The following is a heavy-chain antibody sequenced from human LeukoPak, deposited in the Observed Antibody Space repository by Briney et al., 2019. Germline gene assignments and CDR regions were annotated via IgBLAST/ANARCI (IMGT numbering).Heavy chain of an antibody. J-gene: IGHJ5*02. CDR3: ARDPTGQRPVLLWFGEATNWFDP. Sequence: ASVKVSCKASGYTFTGYYMHWVRQAPGQGLEWMGWINPNSGGTNYAQKFQGRVTMTRDTSISTAYMELSRLRSDDTAVYYCARDPTGQRPVLLWFGEATNWFDPWGQGTLVTVSS. CDR2: INPNSGGT. V-gene: IGHV1-2*02. D-gene: IGHD3-10*01. CDR1: GYTFTGYY.